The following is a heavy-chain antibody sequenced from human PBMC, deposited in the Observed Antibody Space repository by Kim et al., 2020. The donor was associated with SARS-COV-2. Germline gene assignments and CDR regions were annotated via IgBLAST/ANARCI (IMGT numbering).Heavy chain of an antibody. Sequence: SETLSLTCAVYGGSFSGYYWSWIRQPPGKGLEWIGEINHSGSTNYNPSLKSRVTISVDTSKNQFSLKLSSVTAADTAVYYCARGGGGIAARPYYYYYGMDVWGQGTTVTVSS. J-gene: IGHJ6*02. CDR1: GGSFSGYY. D-gene: IGHD6-6*01. CDR2: INHSGST. V-gene: IGHV4-34*01. CDR3: ARGGGGIAARPYYYYYGMDV.